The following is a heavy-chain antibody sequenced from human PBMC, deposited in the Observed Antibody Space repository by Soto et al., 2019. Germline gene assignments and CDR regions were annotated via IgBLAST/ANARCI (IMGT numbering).Heavy chain of an antibody. Sequence: SLKISCRASGYTFTDYWVGWVRQRPGKGLEWMGIIYPDDSDTRYSPSFQGQVTFSVDKSITTAYVHWNTLEASDTATYYCARPDGFKAPFTLWGQGTKVTVSS. CDR3: ARPDGFKAPFTL. V-gene: IGHV5-51*01. CDR2: IYPDDSDT. J-gene: IGHJ3*01. CDR1: GYTFTDYW. D-gene: IGHD2-2*03.